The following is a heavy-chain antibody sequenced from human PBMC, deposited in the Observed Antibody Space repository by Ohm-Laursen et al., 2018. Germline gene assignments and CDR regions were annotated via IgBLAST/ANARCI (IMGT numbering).Heavy chain of an antibody. CDR1: GYTYPDYY. CDR2: IKPNNGDT. D-gene: IGHD1-26*01. V-gene: IGHV1-18*04. J-gene: IGHJ6*02. Sequence: VASVKVSCKASGYTYPDYYVHWVRQAPGQGLEWMGWIKPNNGDTDYSQRFQGRVTMTTDTSTSTAYMELRSLRSDDTAVYYCARVRRSGSYAWVYYYYYGMDVWGQGTTVTVSS. CDR3: ARVRRSGSYAWVYYYYYGMDV.